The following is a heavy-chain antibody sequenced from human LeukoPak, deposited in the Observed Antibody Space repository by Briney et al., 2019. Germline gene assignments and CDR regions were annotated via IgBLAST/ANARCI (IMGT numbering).Heavy chain of an antibody. V-gene: IGHV3-23*01. CDR2: ISGSGGST. CDR1: GFTFSSYA. CDR3: ATRPISFDILTGYPNWFDP. D-gene: IGHD3-9*01. J-gene: IGHJ5*02. Sequence: PGGSLRLYCAASGFTFSSYAMSWDRQAPGKGLEWVSAISGSGGSTYYADSVKGRFTISRDNSKNTLYLQMNSLRAEDTAVYYCATRPISFDILTGYPNWFDPWGQGTLVTVSS.